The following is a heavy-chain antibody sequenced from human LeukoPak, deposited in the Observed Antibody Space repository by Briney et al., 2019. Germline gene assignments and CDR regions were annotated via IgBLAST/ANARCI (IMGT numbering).Heavy chain of an antibody. Sequence: GGSLRLSCAASGFTFSSYWMHWVRQAPGKGLVWVSRIDSGVSSTIYADSVKGRFTISRDNAKNTLYLQMNSLRAEDTAVYYCARDDVDMANAVWGQGTTVTVSS. CDR2: IDSGVSST. J-gene: IGHJ6*02. V-gene: IGHV3-74*01. D-gene: IGHD5-12*01. CDR3: ARDDVDMANAV. CDR1: GFTFSSYW.